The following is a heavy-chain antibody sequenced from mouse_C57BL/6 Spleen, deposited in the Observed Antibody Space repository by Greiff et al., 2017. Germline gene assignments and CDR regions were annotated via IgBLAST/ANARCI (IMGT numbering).Heavy chain of an antibody. Sequence: EVHLVESGGGLVKPGGSLKLSCAASGFTFSDYGMHWVRQAPEQGLEWVAYISSGSSTIYYADTVKGRFTISRDNAKNTLFLQMTSLRSEDTAMYYCARPDLLGAMDYWGQGTSVTVSS. CDR2: ISSGSSTI. V-gene: IGHV5-17*01. CDR3: ARPDLLGAMDY. J-gene: IGHJ4*01. D-gene: IGHD2-10*01. CDR1: GFTFSDYG.